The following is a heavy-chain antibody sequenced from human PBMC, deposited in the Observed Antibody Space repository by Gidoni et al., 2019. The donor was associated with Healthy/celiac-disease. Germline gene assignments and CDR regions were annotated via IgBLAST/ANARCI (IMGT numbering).Heavy chain of an antibody. CDR2: INHSGST. CDR3: ARARQGYCSGGSCYSGGSYDY. CDR1: GGSFSGYY. J-gene: IGHJ4*02. Sequence: QVQLQQWGAGLLKPSETLSLTCAVYGGSFSGYYWSWIRQPPGKGLEWIGEINHSGSTNYNPSLKSRVTISVDTSKNQFSLKLSSVTAADTAVYYCARARQGYCSGGSCYSGGSYDYWGQGTLVTVSS. D-gene: IGHD2-15*01. V-gene: IGHV4-34*01.